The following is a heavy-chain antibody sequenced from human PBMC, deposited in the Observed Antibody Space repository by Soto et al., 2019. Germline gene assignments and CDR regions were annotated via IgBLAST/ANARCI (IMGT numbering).Heavy chain of an antibody. CDR3: ARDYYYDSSGQPGAYYYGMDV. Sequence: PSETLSLTCAVYGGSFSGYYWSWIRQPPGKGLEWIGEINHSGRTNYNPSLKSRVTISVDTSKNQFSLKLSSVTAADTAVYYCARDYYYDSSGQPGAYYYGMDVWGQGTTVTVSS. J-gene: IGHJ6*02. CDR2: INHSGRT. V-gene: IGHV4-34*01. CDR1: GGSFSGYY. D-gene: IGHD3-22*01.